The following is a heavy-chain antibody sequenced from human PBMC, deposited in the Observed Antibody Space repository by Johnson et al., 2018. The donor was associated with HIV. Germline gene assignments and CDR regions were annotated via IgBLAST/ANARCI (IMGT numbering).Heavy chain of an antibody. CDR3: ARDGSQLADAFDI. V-gene: IGHV3-30-3*01. J-gene: IGHJ3*02. D-gene: IGHD6-6*01. CDR1: GFTFSSYA. CDR2: ISYDGSNK. Sequence: QVLLVESGGGVVQPGRSLRLSCAASGFTFSSYAMHWVRQAPGQGLEWVAVISYDGSNKYYPDSVQGRFTISRDNSKNTLYVQMNSLRAEDTAVYYCARDGSQLADAFDIWGQGTMVTVSS.